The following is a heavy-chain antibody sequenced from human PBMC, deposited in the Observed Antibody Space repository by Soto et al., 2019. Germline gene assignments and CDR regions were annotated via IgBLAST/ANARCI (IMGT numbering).Heavy chain of an antibody. J-gene: IGHJ6*02. Sequence: QVQLQESGPGLVKPSETLSLVCTVSGGSFISYYWSWLRQPPGKGLEWIGYVYYTGSTNYNPSLKSRVTISVDTSKPQFFLNLSSVTAADTAVYYCARVGGDSRYYFNGMDVWGQGTTVTVSS. CDR3: ARVGGDSRYYFNGMDV. CDR2: VYYTGST. D-gene: IGHD1-26*01. V-gene: IGHV4-59*01. CDR1: GGSFISYY.